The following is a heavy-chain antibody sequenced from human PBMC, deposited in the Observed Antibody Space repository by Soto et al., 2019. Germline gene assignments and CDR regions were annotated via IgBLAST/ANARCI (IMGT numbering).Heavy chain of an antibody. CDR3: ARVKGSGWYAFDY. J-gene: IGHJ4*02. CDR2: IYHSGST. V-gene: IGHV4-4*02. Sequence: PSETLSLTCAVSGGSISSSNWWSWVRQPPGKGLEWIGEIYHSGSTNYNPSLKSRVTISVDKSKNQFSLKLSSVTAADTAVYYCARVKGSGWYAFDYWGQGTLVTVSS. D-gene: IGHD6-19*01. CDR1: GGSISSSNW.